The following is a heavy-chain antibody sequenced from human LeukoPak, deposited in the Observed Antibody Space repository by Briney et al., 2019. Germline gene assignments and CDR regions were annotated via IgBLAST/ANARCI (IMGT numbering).Heavy chain of an antibody. CDR2: IYYSGST. Sequence: SETLSLTCTVSGDSISSGGYYWSWIRQHPGKGLEWIGYIYYSGSTYYNPSLKSRVTISVDTSKNQFSLKLSSVTAADTAVYYCAREGGYCSGGSCYFGRFDPWGQGTLVTVPS. CDR3: AREGGYCSGGSCYFGRFDP. D-gene: IGHD2-15*01. J-gene: IGHJ5*02. CDR1: GDSISSGGYY. V-gene: IGHV4-31*03.